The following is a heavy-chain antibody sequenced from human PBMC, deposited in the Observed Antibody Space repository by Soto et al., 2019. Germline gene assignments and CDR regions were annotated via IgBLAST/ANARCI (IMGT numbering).Heavy chain of an antibody. V-gene: IGHV1-69*13. J-gene: IGHJ4*02. CDR3: ASTRLAYCGGDCYLYLDY. D-gene: IGHD2-21*02. CDR1: GGTFSSYA. CDR2: NIPIFGTA. Sequence: SVKVSCKASGGTFSSYAISWVRQATGQGIEWMAGNIPIFGTANYAQKFQGRVTITADESTSTAYMELSSLRSEDTAVYYCASTRLAYCGGDCYLYLDYWGQGTLVTVSS.